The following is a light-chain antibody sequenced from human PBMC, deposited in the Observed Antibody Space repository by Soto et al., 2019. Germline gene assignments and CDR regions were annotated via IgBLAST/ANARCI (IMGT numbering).Light chain of an antibody. V-gene: IGLV2-23*01. CDR3: FSYAGSSTYV. Sequence: QSALTQPASVSGSPGQSITISCTGTSSDVGSYNLVSWYQQHPGKAPKLMIYEGSKRPSGVSNRFSGSKSGNTASLTIPGLQAEDEADYYCFSYAGSSTYVFGTGTKLTVL. CDR1: SSDVGSYNL. CDR2: EGS. J-gene: IGLJ1*01.